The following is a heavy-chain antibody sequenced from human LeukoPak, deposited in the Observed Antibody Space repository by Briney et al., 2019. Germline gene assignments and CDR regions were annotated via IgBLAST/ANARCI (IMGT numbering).Heavy chain of an antibody. J-gene: IGHJ4*02. Sequence: PGGSLRLSCAASGFTFEDYAMHWVRHAPGKGLEGGSGISWNSGSIGYADSVKGRFTISRDNAKNTLYLQMNSLRAEDTALYYCAQGGTFDYWGQGTLVTVSS. D-gene: IGHD1-1*01. CDR3: AQGGTFDY. CDR2: ISWNSGSI. CDR1: GFTFEDYA. V-gene: IGHV3-9*01.